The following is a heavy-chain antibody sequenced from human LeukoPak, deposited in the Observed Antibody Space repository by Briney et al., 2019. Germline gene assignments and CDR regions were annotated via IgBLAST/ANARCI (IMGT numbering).Heavy chain of an antibody. CDR1: GFTFGDYG. J-gene: IGHJ3*01. V-gene: IGHV3-64D*06. Sequence: GGSLRLSCTTSGFTFGDYGMSWFRQAPGKGLEYVSGINSDGSSTNYADAVKGRFTISRDNSRNTLYLQMSSLRPEDTAMYHCVKTMVTFGRLNRSDAFDVWGQGTKVTVSS. CDR2: INSDGSST. CDR3: VKTMVTFGRLNRSDAFDV. D-gene: IGHD3-16*01.